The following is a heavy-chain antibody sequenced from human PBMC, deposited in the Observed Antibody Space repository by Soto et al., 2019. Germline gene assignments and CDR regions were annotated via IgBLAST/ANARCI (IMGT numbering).Heavy chain of an antibody. J-gene: IGHJ4*02. V-gene: IGHV4-59*08. CDR2: IYYSGST. CDR1: GGSISSYY. CDR3: ARHNYGSRRTHLAY. Sequence: SDTLSLTCTVSGGSISSYYWSWIRQPPGKGLEWIGYIYYSGSTNYNPSLKSRVTISVDTSKNQFSLKLNSMTAADTAVYYCARHNYGSRRTHLAYWGQGTLVTVSS. D-gene: IGHD3-10*01.